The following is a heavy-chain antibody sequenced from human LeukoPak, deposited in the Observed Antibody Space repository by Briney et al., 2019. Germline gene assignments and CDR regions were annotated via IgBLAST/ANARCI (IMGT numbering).Heavy chain of an antibody. CDR2: IYYSGST. D-gene: IGHD5-12*01. V-gene: IGHV4-59*01. CDR1: GGSISSYY. J-gene: IGHJ6*02. CDR3: ARSGLDPRYYFGMDV. Sequence: PSETLSLTCTVSGGSISSYYWSWIRQPPGGGLEWIGYIYYSGSTNYNPSLKRRVTISLDTSKSQFSLKLRSVTAADTAVYYCARSGLDPRYYFGMDVWGQGTTVTVSS.